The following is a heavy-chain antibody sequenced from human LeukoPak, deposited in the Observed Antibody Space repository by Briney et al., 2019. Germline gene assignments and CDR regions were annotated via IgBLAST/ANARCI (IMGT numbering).Heavy chain of an antibody. CDR1: GFTDSSNY. CDR2: IYSGGST. J-gene: IGHJ4*02. Sequence: GGSLRLSCAASGFTDSSNYMSWVRQAPGKGLEWVSVIYSGGSTYYADAVKGRFTISRDNSKNTLYLQMNSLRPEDTAVYYCAKELTRGSSWYEDYWGQGTLVTVSS. V-gene: IGHV3-53*05. CDR3: AKELTRGSSWYEDY. D-gene: IGHD6-13*01.